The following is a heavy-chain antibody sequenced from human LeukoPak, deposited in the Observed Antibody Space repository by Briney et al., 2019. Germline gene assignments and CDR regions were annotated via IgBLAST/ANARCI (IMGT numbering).Heavy chain of an antibody. CDR3: ARGPYSYDSSGAFDI. J-gene: IGHJ3*02. CDR2: ISSSGST. V-gene: IGHV4-4*07. D-gene: IGHD3-22*01. CDR1: RGSISSYY. Sequence: SETLSLTCTVSRGSISSYYWNWIRQPAGKGLEWIGRISSSGSTNYNPSLKSRVTISVDTSKNQFSLKLSSVTAADTAVYFCARGPYSYDSSGAFDIWGQGTMVTISS.